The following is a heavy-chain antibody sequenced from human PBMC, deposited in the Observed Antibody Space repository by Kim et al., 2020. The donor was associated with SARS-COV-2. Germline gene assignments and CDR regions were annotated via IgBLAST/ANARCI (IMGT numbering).Heavy chain of an antibody. CDR3: ARDRFLIAVAGGDFDY. Sequence: GGSLRLSCAASGFTFSDYYMSWIRQAPGKGLEWVSYISSSGSTIYYADSVKGRFTISRDNAKNSLYLQMNSLRAEDTAVYYCARDRFLIAVAGGDFDYWGQGTLVTVSS. J-gene: IGHJ4*02. CDR2: ISSSGSTI. V-gene: IGHV3-11*01. CDR1: GFTFSDYY. D-gene: IGHD6-19*01.